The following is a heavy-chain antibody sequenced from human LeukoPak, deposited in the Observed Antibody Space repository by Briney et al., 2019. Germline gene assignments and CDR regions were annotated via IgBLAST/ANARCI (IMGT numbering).Heavy chain of an antibody. D-gene: IGHD4-23*01. Sequence: GASVKVSCKASGYTFTGYYMHWVRQAPGQGLEWMGWINPNSGGTNYAQKFQGRVTMTTDTSTSTAYMELRSLRSDDTAVYYCARDATVVTPVNDAFDIWGQGTMVTVSS. CDR1: GYTFTGYY. V-gene: IGHV1-2*02. CDR2: INPNSGGT. J-gene: IGHJ3*02. CDR3: ARDATVVTPVNDAFDI.